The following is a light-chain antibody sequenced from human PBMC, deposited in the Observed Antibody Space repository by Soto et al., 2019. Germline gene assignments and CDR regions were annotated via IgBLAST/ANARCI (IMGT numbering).Light chain of an antibody. CDR3: LHYHSYPRT. CDR2: AS. CDR1: QDIRDY. V-gene: IGKV1-17*03. Sequence: DIQMTQFPSAMSASVGDRVTITCRASQDIRDYLAWFQHKPGNVPKRLIYASTLQSGVPSRFSGSGSGTEFTLTITGLQREDFATYYCLHYHSYPRTFGRGTKVDIK. J-gene: IGKJ1*01.